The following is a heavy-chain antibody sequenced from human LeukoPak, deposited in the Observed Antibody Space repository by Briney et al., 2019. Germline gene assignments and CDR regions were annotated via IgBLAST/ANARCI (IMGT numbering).Heavy chain of an antibody. Sequence: ASETLSLTCAVYGGSFSGYYWSWIRQPPGKGLEWIGDINHSGSTNYSPSLKSRVTISVDTSKNQFSLKLSSVTAADTAVYYCARGINARGWFDPWGQGTLVTVSS. V-gene: IGHV4-34*01. J-gene: IGHJ5*02. CDR3: ARGINARGWFDP. CDR2: INHSGST. CDR1: GGSFSGYY.